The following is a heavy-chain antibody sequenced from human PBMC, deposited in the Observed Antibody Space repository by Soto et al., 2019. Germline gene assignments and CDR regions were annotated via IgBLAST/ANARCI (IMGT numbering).Heavy chain of an antibody. CDR2: INRDGTEK. J-gene: IGHJ3*02. CDR1: GFTFNAYW. Sequence: EVQLVESGGGLVQPGGSLRLSCAASGFTFNAYWMTWVRQAPGKGLEWVANINRDGTEKNYVDSVKGRFTVSLDNAKNSLHLQMYSLRAEDTAVYYCVRDRTEYGSYGSSYYDVFDIWGQGTKVTVSS. CDR3: VRDRTEYGSYGSSYYDVFDI. D-gene: IGHD6-6*01. V-gene: IGHV3-7*05.